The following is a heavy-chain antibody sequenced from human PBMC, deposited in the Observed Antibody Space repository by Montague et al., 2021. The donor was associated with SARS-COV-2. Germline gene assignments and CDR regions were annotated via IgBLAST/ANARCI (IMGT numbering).Heavy chain of an antibody. CDR1: GGSFSGYY. V-gene: IGHV4-34*01. J-gene: IGHJ6*03. Sequence: SETLSLTCAVHGGSFSGYYWNWIRQPPGKGLEWIGEVHLSGVTNYNASFKSRVAISVDTSKNQFSLKLSSVTAPDTAVYYCARLGDGVVPSPILGLGPYYYYHYLDVWGKGTTVTVSS. CDR2: VHLSGVT. CDR3: ARLGDGVVPSPILGLGPYYYYHYLDV. D-gene: IGHD3-16*01.